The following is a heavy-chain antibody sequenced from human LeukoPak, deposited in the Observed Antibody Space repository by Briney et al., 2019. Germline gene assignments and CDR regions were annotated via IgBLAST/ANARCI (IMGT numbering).Heavy chain of an antibody. CDR2: ISGSGGGT. Sequence: PGGSLRLSCAASGFTFSSYAMNWVRQAPGKGLEWVSAISGSGGGTYYADSVKGRFTISRDNSKNTLYLQMNSLRVEDTAVYYCAKGRGSYDWYLDLWGRGTLVTVSS. CDR3: AKGRGSYDWYLDL. D-gene: IGHD1-26*01. V-gene: IGHV3-23*01. J-gene: IGHJ2*01. CDR1: GFTFSSYA.